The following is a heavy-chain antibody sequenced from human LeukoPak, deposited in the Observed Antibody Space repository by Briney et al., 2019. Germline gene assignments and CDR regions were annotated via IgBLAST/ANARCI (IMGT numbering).Heavy chain of an antibody. V-gene: IGHV3-66*02. CDR3: ARDRLVTAIRYYYYGMDV. J-gene: IGHJ6*02. CDR1: GFTVSSNY. D-gene: IGHD2-21*02. Sequence: RGSLRLSCAASGFTVSSNYMSWVRQAPGKGLEWVSVIYSGGSTYYADSVKGRFTISRDNSKNTLYLQMNSLRAEDTAVYYCARDRLVTAIRYYYYGMDVWGQGTTVTVSS. CDR2: IYSGGST.